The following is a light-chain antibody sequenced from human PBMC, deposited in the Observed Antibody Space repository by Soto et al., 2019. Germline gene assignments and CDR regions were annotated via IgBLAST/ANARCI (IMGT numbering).Light chain of an antibody. CDR1: QNIINY. CDR2: AAS. J-gene: IGKJ1*01. V-gene: IGKV1-39*01. CDR3: HQSYSPPRT. Sequence: DIQMTQSPSSLPASIGDRVSITCRASQNIINYLNWYQNKPGKAPKLLIYAASSLQTGVPSRFSVSGSGTDFTLTISSLQPEDFATYYCHQSYSPPRTFGQGTKVEI.